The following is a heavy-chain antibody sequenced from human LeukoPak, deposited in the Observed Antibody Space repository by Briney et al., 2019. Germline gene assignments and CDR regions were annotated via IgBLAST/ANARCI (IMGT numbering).Heavy chain of an antibody. D-gene: IGHD3-22*01. V-gene: IGHV3-53*01. Sequence: GGSLRLSCAASGFIVSSNYMSWVRQAPGKGLEWVSVIYSAGNTYYADSVKGRFTISRDNSKNALYPQMTNLRAEDTAVYYCAREPMYYYDSSGNYVWGQGALVTVSS. CDR1: GFIVSSNY. J-gene: IGHJ4*02. CDR3: AREPMYYYDSSGNYV. CDR2: IYSAGNT.